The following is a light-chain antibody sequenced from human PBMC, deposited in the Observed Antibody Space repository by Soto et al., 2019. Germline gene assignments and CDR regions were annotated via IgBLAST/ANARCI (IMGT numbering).Light chain of an antibody. CDR3: QQSYSTSIT. CDR1: QSISSY. CDR2: AAS. V-gene: IGKV1-39*01. J-gene: IGKJ5*01. Sequence: DIQMTQSPSSLSASVGDRVTITCRASQSISSYLNWYQQKPGKAPKLLIYAASSLQSGVPSRFSGSGSGTDFTLTISSLQPEDFATYYCQQSYSTSITVGQGPGLEIK.